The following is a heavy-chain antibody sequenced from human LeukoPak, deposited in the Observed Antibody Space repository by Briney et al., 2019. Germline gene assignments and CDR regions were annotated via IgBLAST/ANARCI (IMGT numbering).Heavy chain of an antibody. D-gene: IGHD3-3*01. CDR2: IWYDGSNK. Sequence: GRSQRLSCAASGFTFSSYGMHWVRQAPGKGLEWVAVIWYDGSNKYYADSVKGRFTISRDNSKNTLYLQMNSLRAEDTAVYYCARLNYDFWSGVWEGYYMDVWGKGTTVTVSS. CDR3: ARLNYDFWSGVWEGYYMDV. J-gene: IGHJ6*03. CDR1: GFTFSSYG. V-gene: IGHV3-33*01.